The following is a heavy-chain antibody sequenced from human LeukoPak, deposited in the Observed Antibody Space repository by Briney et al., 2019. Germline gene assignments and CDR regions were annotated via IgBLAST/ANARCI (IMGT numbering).Heavy chain of an antibody. CDR2: IYYSGST. V-gene: IGHV4-39*07. D-gene: IGHD5-12*01. Sequence: SETLSLTCTVSGGSISSSGYYWGWIRQPPGKGLEWIGSIYYSGSTYYNPSLKSRVTISVDTSKNQFSLKLSSVTAADTAVYYCARETLRYSGYDSADYWGQGTLVTVSS. CDR1: GGSISSSGYY. J-gene: IGHJ4*02. CDR3: ARETLRYSGYDSADY.